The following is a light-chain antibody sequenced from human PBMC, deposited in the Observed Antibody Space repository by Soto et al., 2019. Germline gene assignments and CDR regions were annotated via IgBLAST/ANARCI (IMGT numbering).Light chain of an antibody. V-gene: IGLV2-8*01. CDR2: EVT. J-gene: IGLJ2*01. CDR3: SSYTASNNYEV. CDR1: SSDVGGYNY. Sequence: QSALTQPPSASGSPGQSVTISCTGTSSDVGGYNYVSWYQHHPGKAPKLMIYEVTKRPSGVSDRFSGSKSGSTASLTVSGLQAEDEADYYCSSYTASNNYEVFGGGTKLTVL.